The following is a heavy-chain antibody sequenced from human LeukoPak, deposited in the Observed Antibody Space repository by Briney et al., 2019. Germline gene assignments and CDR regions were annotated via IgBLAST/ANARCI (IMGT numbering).Heavy chain of an antibody. J-gene: IGHJ3*02. V-gene: IGHV1-24*01. CDR3: ATVASKDCSSTSCPHDAFDI. CDR2: FDPEDGET. CDR1: GYTLTELS. D-gene: IGHD2-2*01. Sequence: GASVKVSCKVSGYTLTELSMHWVRQAPGKGLEWMGGFDPEDGETIYAQKFQGRVTMTEDTSTDTAYMELRSLRSEDTAVYYCATVASKDCSSTSCPHDAFDIWGQGTMVTVSS.